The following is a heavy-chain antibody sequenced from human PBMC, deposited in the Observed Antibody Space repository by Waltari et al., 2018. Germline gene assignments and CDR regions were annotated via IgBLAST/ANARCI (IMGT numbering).Heavy chain of an antibody. CDR3: AREGGNFNWMDP. V-gene: IGHV3-33*01. D-gene: IGHD4-4*01. J-gene: IGHJ5*02. Sequence: QFQLLESGGGVVQPGTSLKLSCVASGFNFGTPGMHWVRQAPGEGLEWVAVIWHDGSKTYYADSVKGRFTISRDDSKNMFYLQMNSLRVEDTAMYYCAREGGNFNWMDPWGQGTLVTVS. CDR1: GFNFGTPG. CDR2: IWHDGSKT.